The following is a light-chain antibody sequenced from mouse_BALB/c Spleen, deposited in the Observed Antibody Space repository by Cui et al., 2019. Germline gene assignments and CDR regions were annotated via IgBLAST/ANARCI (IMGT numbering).Light chain of an antibody. CDR3: HQWSSYPLT. V-gene: IGKV4-79*01. Sequence: QIVLTQSPATMFASTGEKVSLTCSASSSVSSRQLYWYQQKPGSSPKLRIYSTSNLASGVPARFSGSGSGTSYSLTISSMEAEDTASYFCHQWSSYPLTFGAGTKLELK. J-gene: IGKJ5*01. CDR1: SSVSSRQ. CDR2: STS.